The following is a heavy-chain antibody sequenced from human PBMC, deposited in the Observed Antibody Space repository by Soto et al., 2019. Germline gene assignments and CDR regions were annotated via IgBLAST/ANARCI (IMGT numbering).Heavy chain of an antibody. CDR2: FSFYGRRDNT. J-gene: IGHJ4*02. CDR1: GFTFSSYD. D-gene: IGHD1-1*01. CDR3: EKYLYNDTGGQNDH. Sequence: EVQLLESGGGLVQPGGSLRLSCVGSGFTFSSYDMTWVRQAPGKGLEWVSSFSFYGRRDNTYYADSVKGRFTISRDNSRNTVYLQMDKLRVEDTAVYYCEKYLYNDTGGQNDHWGQGTLVNVSS. V-gene: IGHV3-23*01.